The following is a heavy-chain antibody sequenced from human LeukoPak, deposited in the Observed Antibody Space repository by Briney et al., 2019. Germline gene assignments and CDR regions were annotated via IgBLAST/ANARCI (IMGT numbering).Heavy chain of an antibody. CDR2: ISAYNGDS. CDR3: ARDNSVGDNAWWFDP. V-gene: IGHV1-18*01. Sequence: ASVKVSCKASGYTLTSFGISWVRQAPGQGLEWMGWISAYNGDSNYAQKFQGRVTMTRDMSTSTDYMELSSLRSEDTAIYYCARDNSVGDNAWWFDPWGQGTLVTVSS. J-gene: IGHJ5*02. D-gene: IGHD1-26*01. CDR1: GYTLTSFG.